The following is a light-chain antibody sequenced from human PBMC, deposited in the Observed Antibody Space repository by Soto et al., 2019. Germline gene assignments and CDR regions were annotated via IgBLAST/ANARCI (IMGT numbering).Light chain of an antibody. CDR3: QQYGRSPLT. CDR1: QSVSSSY. CDR2: GAS. V-gene: IGKV3-20*01. Sequence: EIVLTQSPGTLSLSPGERATLSCRASQSVSSSYLAWYQQKPGQAPRLLIYGASSRATGIPDRFGGSGSGTDFTLTISRLEPEDFAVYYCQQYGRSPLTFGPGTKVDIE. J-gene: IGKJ3*01.